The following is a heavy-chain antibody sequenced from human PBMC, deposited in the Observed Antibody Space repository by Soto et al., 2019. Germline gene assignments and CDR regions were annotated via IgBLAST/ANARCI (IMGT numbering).Heavy chain of an antibody. Sequence: GSLRLSCTASGFTFGDYAMSWFRQAPGKGLEWVGFIRSKAYGGTTEYAASVKGRFTISRDDSKSIAYLQMNSLKTEDTAVYYCTRDSGYCSGGSCHPDYWGQGTLVTVSS. CDR3: TRDSGYCSGGSCHPDY. D-gene: IGHD2-15*01. V-gene: IGHV3-49*03. J-gene: IGHJ4*02. CDR2: IRSKAYGGTT. CDR1: GFTFGDYA.